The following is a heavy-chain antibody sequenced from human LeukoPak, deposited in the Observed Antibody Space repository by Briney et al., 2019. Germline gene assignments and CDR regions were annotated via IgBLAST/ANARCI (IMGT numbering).Heavy chain of an antibody. CDR2: ISSSSSYI. D-gene: IGHD1-26*01. CDR3: ARGLVGATSYFDY. V-gene: IGHV3-21*01. Sequence: GGSLRLSCAASGFTFSSYSMSWVRQAPGKGLEWVSSISSSSSYIYYADSVKGRFTISRDNDKNSLYLQMNSLRAEDTAVYYCARGLVGATSYFDYWGQGTLVTVSS. CDR1: GFTFSSYS. J-gene: IGHJ4*02.